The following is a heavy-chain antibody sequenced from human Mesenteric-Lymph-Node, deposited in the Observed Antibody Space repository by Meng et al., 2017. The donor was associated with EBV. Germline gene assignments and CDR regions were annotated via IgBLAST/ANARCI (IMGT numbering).Heavy chain of an antibody. Sequence: QVHLQESGPGLVKPSGTLSLTCAVPSGSISNSNWWSWVRQPPGKGLQWIGEIFHSGGTNYNPSLKSRVTISVDKSKNQFSLKVNSLTAADTAVYYCARITFGGAIGDWGQGTLVTVSS. CDR2: IFHSGGT. V-gene: IGHV4-4*02. D-gene: IGHD3-16*02. CDR3: ARITFGGAIGD. CDR1: SGSISNSNW. J-gene: IGHJ4*02.